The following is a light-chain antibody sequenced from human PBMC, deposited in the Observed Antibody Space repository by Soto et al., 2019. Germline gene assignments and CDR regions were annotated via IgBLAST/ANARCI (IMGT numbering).Light chain of an antibody. Sequence: ETVLTQSPGTLSLSQGERATLSCRASQTVSISYLAWYQQKPGQAPRLLIYGASSRATGIPDRFSGSESGTDFTLTISRLEPEDFAMYYCQQYSDSPRTFGQGTKVDIK. CDR2: GAS. J-gene: IGKJ1*01. V-gene: IGKV3-20*01. CDR3: QQYSDSPRT. CDR1: QTVSISY.